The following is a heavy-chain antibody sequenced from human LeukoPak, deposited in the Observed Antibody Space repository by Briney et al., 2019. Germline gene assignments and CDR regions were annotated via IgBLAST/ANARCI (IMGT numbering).Heavy chain of an antibody. CDR2: IYYSGST. V-gene: IGHV4-39*07. J-gene: IGHJ4*02. CDR1: GGSISSSSYY. Sequence: SETLSLTCTVSGGSISSSSYYWGWIRQPPGKGLEWIGSIYYSGSTYYNPSLKSRVTISVDTSKNQFSLKLSSVTAADTAVYYCARDLEMATMWAYFDYWGQGTLVTVSS. CDR3: ARDLEMATMWAYFDY. D-gene: IGHD5-24*01.